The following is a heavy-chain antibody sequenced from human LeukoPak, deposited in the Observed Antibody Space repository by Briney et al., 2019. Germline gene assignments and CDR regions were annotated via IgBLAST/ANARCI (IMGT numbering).Heavy chain of an antibody. Sequence: GASVKVSCKASGGTFSSYAISWVRQAPGQGLEWMGGIIPIFGTANYAQKFQGRVTITADESTSTAYMELSSLRSEDTAVYYCATTHPKRGYSGYDILYWGQGTLVTVSS. J-gene: IGHJ4*02. V-gene: IGHV1-69*01. CDR3: ATTHPKRGYSGYDILY. CDR1: GGTFSSYA. D-gene: IGHD5-12*01. CDR2: IIPIFGTA.